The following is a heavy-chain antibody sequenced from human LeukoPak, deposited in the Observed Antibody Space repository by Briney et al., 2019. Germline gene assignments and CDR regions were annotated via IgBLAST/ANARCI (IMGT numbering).Heavy chain of an antibody. CDR3: ATMSSVAGSFDY. V-gene: IGHV3-23*01. J-gene: IGHJ4*02. CDR1: GFTFSSYA. Sequence: GGPLRLSCAASGFTFSSYAMSWVRQAPGKGLEWVSAISGSGGSTYYADSVKGRFTISRDNSKNTLYLQMNSLRAEDTAVYYCATMSSVAGSFDYWGQGTLVTVSS. D-gene: IGHD6-19*01. CDR2: ISGSGGST.